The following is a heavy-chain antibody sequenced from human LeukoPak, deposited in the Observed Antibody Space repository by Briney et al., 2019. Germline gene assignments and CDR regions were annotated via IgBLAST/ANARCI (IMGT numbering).Heavy chain of an antibody. D-gene: IGHD5-18*01. CDR2: ITASSSNI. CDR3: ARGATAREYFDC. CDR1: GCTFRSNS. V-gene: IGHV3-48*02. J-gene: IGHJ4*02. Sequence: GGSLRLSCAASGCTFRSNSMNWVRQAPGKGLEWISYITASSSNIYYADSVKGRFTISRDNAKDSLYLQMNSLRDEDTGVYYCARGATAREYFDCWGQGTLVTVSS.